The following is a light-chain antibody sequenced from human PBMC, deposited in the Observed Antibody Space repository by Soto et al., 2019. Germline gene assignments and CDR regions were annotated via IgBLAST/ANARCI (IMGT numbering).Light chain of an antibody. CDR2: AAS. V-gene: IGKV1-9*01. Sequence: DIQLTQSPSFLSASVGDRVTITCRASQGISGYLTWYQQKPGKVPQVLIYAASTLQSGVPSRFSGSGSGTEFTLTISSLQPEDFATYYCQQLNTYPRTFGQGTKVEIK. J-gene: IGKJ1*01. CDR3: QQLNTYPRT. CDR1: QGISGY.